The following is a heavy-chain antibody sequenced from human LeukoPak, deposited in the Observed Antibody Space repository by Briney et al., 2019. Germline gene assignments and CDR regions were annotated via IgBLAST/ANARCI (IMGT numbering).Heavy chain of an antibody. V-gene: IGHV3-23*01. J-gene: IGHJ4*02. D-gene: IGHD3-9*01. CDR1: GFIFRNYA. Sequence: GGSLRLSCAASGFIFRNYAMCWVRQAPGKGLXXXXXXXGSGGTSWYADSVKGHFTISRDNSKNTLYLQMNSLGADDTAVYYCAKWGDYDGLTGYYDSDCWGQGTLVTVSS. CDR2: XXGSGGTS. CDR3: AKWGDYDGLTGYYDSDC.